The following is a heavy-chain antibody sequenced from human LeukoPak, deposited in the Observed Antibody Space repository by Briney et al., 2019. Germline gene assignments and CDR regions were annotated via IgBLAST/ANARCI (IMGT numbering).Heavy chain of an antibody. CDR2: IYWNDNNM. CDR1: GFTFSDYA. J-gene: IGHJ3*02. CDR3: ARMTAFDI. Sequence: PGRSLRLSCAASGFTFSDYAMHWVRQAPGKGLEWVSGIYWNDNNMGYADSVKGRFTISRDNAKNSLYLQMNSLRAEDTALYYCARMTAFDIWGQGTMVTVSS. V-gene: IGHV3-9*01.